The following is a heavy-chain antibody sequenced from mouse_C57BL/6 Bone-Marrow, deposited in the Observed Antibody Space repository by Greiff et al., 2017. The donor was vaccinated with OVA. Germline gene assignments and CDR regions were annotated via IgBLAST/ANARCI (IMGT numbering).Heavy chain of an antibody. V-gene: IGHV7-3*01. D-gene: IGHD1-1*01. CDR1: GFTFTDYY. Sequence: EVQGVESGGGLVQPGGSLSLSCAASGFTFTDYYMSWVRQPPGKALEWLGFIRNKANGYTTEYSASVKGRFTISRDNSQSILYLQMHALRADDSATYYGARWDYYGGYFDVWGTGTTVTVSS. J-gene: IGHJ1*03. CDR3: ARWDYYGGYFDV. CDR2: IRNKANGYTT.